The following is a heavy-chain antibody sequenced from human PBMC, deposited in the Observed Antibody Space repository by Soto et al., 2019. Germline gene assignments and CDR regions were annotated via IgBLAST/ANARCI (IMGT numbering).Heavy chain of an antibody. CDR1: GFTFSSYA. Sequence: QVQLVESGGGVVQPGRSLRLSCAASGFTFSSYAMHWVRQAPGKGLEWVAVISYDGSNKYYADSVKGRFTISRDNSKKTRNLQMNSLGADYTAVYYCARTLWRDEDNWGYFDLWGRGTLVTVSS. V-gene: IGHV3-30-3*01. D-gene: IGHD2-15*01. CDR2: ISYDGSNK. J-gene: IGHJ2*01. CDR3: ARTLWRDEDNWGYFDL.